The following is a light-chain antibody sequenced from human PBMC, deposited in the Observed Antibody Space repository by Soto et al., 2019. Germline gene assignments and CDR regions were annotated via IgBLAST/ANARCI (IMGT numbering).Light chain of an antibody. CDR1: QGISNH. CDR2: DAY. Sequence: DIQMTQSPSSLSASVGDRVIITCRASQGISNHLGWFQQKPGKAPKSLIYDAYILQSGVPSRFSGSGSGTHFTLTISSLQPEDFATYYCLHYYSYPYTFGQGTKLEI. V-gene: IGKV1-16*01. CDR3: LHYYSYPYT. J-gene: IGKJ2*01.